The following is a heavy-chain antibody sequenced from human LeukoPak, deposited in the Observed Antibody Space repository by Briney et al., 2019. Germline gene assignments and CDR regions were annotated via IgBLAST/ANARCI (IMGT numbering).Heavy chain of an antibody. CDR2: IYCGDTT. CDR3: ATVLSDSRGWYHFDN. D-gene: IGHD6-19*01. J-gene: IGHJ4*02. V-gene: IGHV3-53*01. Sequence: GGSLRLSCAASGFTVSRKYMSWVRQAPGKGLEWVSLIYCGDTTYYADSVKGRFTVSRDNSKNTLYLQMNNLRAEDTAVYYCATVLSDSRGWYHFDNWGQGTLVTVSS. CDR1: GFTVSRKY.